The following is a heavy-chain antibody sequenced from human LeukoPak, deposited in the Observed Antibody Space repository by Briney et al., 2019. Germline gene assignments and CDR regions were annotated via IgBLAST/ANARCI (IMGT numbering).Heavy chain of an antibody. CDR1: GYTFTSYA. V-gene: IGHV7-4-1*02. Sequence: GASVNVSCTASGYTFTSYAMNWVRQAPGQGLEWMGWINTNTGNPTYAQGFTGRFVFSLDTSVSTAYLQISSLTAEDTAVYYCARGWQWLDVWSQGTLVTVSS. D-gene: IGHD6-19*01. CDR2: INTNTGNP. J-gene: IGHJ4*02. CDR3: ARGWQWLDV.